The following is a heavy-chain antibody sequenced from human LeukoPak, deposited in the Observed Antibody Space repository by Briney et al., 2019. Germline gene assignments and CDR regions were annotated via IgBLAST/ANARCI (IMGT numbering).Heavy chain of an antibody. D-gene: IGHD6-19*01. CDR1: GFTFSTYA. CDR2: ISDSAANT. J-gene: IGHJ2*01. CDR3: AKSMTLQWRGFFDL. Sequence: GGSLRLSCAASGFTFSTYAMSWVRQAPGKGLEWVSTISDSAANTYYADSVRGRFTISRDNSKNTLYLQKNSLRADDTAIYYCAKSMTLQWRGFFDLWGRGTHVTVSS. V-gene: IGHV3-23*01.